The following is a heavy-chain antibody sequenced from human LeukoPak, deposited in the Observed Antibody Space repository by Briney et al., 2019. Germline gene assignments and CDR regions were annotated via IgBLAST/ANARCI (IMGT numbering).Heavy chain of an antibody. Sequence: SETLSLTCTVSGGSISSGSYYWSWIRQPAGKGLEWIGRIYTSGSTNYNPSLKSRVTISVDTSKNQFSLKLSSVTAADTAVYYCARQRSPYYYDSSGYYLYYFDYWGQGTLVTVSS. CDR2: IYTSGST. J-gene: IGHJ4*02. CDR3: ARQRSPYYYDSSGYYLYYFDY. D-gene: IGHD3-22*01. V-gene: IGHV4-61*02. CDR1: GGSISSGSYY.